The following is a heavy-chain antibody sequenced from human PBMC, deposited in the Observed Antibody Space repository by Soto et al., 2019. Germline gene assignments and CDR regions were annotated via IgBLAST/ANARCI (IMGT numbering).Heavy chain of an antibody. D-gene: IGHD3-9*01. CDR1: GFTFSSYW. Sequence: HPGGSLRLSCAASGFTFSSYWMSWVRQAPGKGLEWVANIKQDGSEKYYVDSVKGRFTISRDNAKNSLYLQMNSLRAEDTAVYYCARIREYDILTGYSPDYYYGMDVWGQGTTVTVSS. CDR3: ARIREYDILTGYSPDYYYGMDV. CDR2: IKQDGSEK. J-gene: IGHJ6*02. V-gene: IGHV3-7*05.